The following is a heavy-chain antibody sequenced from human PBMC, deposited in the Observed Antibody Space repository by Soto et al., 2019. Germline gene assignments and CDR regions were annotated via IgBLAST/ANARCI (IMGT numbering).Heavy chain of an antibody. CDR3: ARYGSFVYANLDY. V-gene: IGHV4-34*01. CDR2: INHSGST. D-gene: IGHD2-8*01. Sequence: PSETLSLTCAVYGGSFSGYYWSWIRQPPGKGLEWIGEINHSGSTNYNPSLKSRVTISVDTSKNQFSLKLSSVTAADTAVYYCARYGSFVYANLDYWGQGTLVTVSS. CDR1: GGSFSGYY. J-gene: IGHJ4*02.